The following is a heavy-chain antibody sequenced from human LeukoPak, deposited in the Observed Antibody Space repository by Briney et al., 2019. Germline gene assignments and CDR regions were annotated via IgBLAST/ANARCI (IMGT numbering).Heavy chain of an antibody. CDR2: IRYDGSNK. Sequence: PGGSLRLSCAASGFTFSSYGMHWVRQAPGKGLEWVAFIRYDGSNKYYADSVKGRFTISRDNSKNTLYLQMNSLRAEDTAVYYCAKALRTYYDFWSGCNFDYWGQGTLVTVSS. CDR3: AKALRTYYDFWSGCNFDY. V-gene: IGHV3-30*02. J-gene: IGHJ4*02. D-gene: IGHD3-3*01. CDR1: GFTFSSYG.